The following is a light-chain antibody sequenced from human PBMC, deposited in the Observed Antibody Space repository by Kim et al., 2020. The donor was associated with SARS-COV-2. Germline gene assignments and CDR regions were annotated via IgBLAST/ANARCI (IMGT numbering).Light chain of an antibody. CDR3: QQRDSWPT. J-gene: IGKJ5*01. CDR2: NAS. V-gene: IGKV3-11*01. CDR1: QNILNY. Sequence: SLSPGERATLSCRASQNILNYFALYRHVPGQAPTLLIFNASKRATGIPDRFSGSGFGTDFTLTISSLEPEDFAVYYCQQRDSWPTFGQGTRLEIK.